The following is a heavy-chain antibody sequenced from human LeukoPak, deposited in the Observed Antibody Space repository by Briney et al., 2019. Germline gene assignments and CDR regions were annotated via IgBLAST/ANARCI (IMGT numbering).Heavy chain of an antibody. CDR2: IYYSGST. J-gene: IGHJ6*03. CDR1: GGSFSGYY. CDR3: ATYYMDV. V-gene: IGHV4-59*01. Sequence: SETLSLTCAVYGGSFSGYYWSWIRQPPGKGLEWIGYIYYSGSTNYNPSLKSRVTISVDTSKNQFSLKLSSVTAADTAVYYCATYYMDVWGKGTTVTVSS.